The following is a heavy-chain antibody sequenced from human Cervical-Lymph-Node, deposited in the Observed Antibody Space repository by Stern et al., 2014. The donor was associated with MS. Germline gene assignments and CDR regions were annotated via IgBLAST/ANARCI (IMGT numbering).Heavy chain of an antibody. CDR3: ATDPGFSHSDF. J-gene: IGHJ4*02. CDR1: GYTLSELS. D-gene: IGHD1-14*01. Sequence: QMQLVQSGAEVKKPGASVKVSCKVSGYTLSELSMHWVRQAPGKGLEWMGGYDLEDGETVYAQTFQGRVTMTEDTSTDTAYMELSSLRSEDTAVYYCATDPGFSHSDFWGQGTLVTVSS. CDR2: YDLEDGET. V-gene: IGHV1-24*01.